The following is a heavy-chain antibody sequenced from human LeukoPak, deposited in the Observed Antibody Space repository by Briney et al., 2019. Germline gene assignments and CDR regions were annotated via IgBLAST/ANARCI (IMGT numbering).Heavy chain of an antibody. J-gene: IGHJ4*02. Sequence: SGTLSLTCGVSGDSISGSNWWSWVRQPPGKGLEWIGEIYHSGSTNYNPSLKGRVTISVDTSKNQFSLRLSSVTAADTAVYYCARHQSYFDVLTGYSFDYWGQGTLVTVSS. V-gene: IGHV4-4*02. CDR2: IYHSGST. CDR3: ARHQSYFDVLTGYSFDY. CDR1: GDSISGSNW. D-gene: IGHD3-9*01.